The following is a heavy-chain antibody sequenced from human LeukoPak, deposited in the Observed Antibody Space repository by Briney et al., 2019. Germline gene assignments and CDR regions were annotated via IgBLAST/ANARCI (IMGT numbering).Heavy chain of an antibody. Sequence: GGSLRLSCAASGFTFSSYAMSWVRQAPGKGLEWVSSISSSSSYIYYADSVKGRFTIPRDNAKNSLYLQMNSLRAEDTAVYYCARDLTDDFPFDYWGQGTLVTVSS. CDR2: ISSSSSYI. CDR1: GFTFSSYA. D-gene: IGHD3-3*01. CDR3: ARDLTDDFPFDY. J-gene: IGHJ4*02. V-gene: IGHV3-21*01.